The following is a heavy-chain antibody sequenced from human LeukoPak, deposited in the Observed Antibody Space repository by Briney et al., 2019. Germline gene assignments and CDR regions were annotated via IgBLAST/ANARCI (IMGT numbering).Heavy chain of an antibody. CDR2: IYHSGST. J-gene: IGHJ4*02. Sequence: SETLSLTCTVSGGSISSYYWSWIRQTPGKGLEWIGEIYHSGSTNYNPSLKSRVTILADKSKNQFSLKLSSVTAADTAVYYCARVSSGYVDYWGQGTLVTVSS. V-gene: IGHV4-59*12. CDR1: GGSISSYY. D-gene: IGHD1-26*01. CDR3: ARVSSGYVDY.